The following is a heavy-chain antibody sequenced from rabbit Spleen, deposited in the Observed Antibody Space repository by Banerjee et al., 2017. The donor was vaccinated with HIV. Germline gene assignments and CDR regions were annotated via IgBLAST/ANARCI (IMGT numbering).Heavy chain of an antibody. CDR3: VRDQAGDAGYGPYYFNL. V-gene: IGHV1S45*01. CDR1: GFSFSSSYY. D-gene: IGHD4-2*01. Sequence: QEQLVEYGGDLVKPGASLTLTCTASGFSFSSSYYMWWVRQAPGKGLEWIARINTNSGELFYANWAKGRFTISKTSSTTVTLQMTSLTVADTATYFCVRDQAGDAGYGPYYFNLWGPGTLVTVS. J-gene: IGHJ4*01. CDR2: INTNSGEL.